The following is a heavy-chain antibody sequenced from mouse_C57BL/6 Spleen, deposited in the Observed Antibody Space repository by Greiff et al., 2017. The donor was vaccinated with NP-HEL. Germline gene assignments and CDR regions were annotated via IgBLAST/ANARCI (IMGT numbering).Heavy chain of an antibody. V-gene: IGHV1-18*01. CDR1: GYTFTDYN. D-gene: IGHD1-1*01. CDR3: ARRRYYGSSGYAMDY. Sequence: EVQLQEAGPELVKPGASVKIPCKASGYTFTDYNMDWVKQSHGKSLEWIGDINPNNGGTIYNQKFKGKATLTVDKSSSTAYMELRSLTSEDTAVYYCARRRYYGSSGYAMDYWGQGTSVTVSS. CDR2: INPNNGGT. J-gene: IGHJ4*01.